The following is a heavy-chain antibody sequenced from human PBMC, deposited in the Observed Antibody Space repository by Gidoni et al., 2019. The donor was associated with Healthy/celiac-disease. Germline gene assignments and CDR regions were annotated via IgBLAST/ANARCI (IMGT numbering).Heavy chain of an antibody. Sequence: QVQLQESGPGLAKPSETLSLTCAVSGGSISSYYWRWSRQPPGKGLEWIGYTYYSGSNNYNPSLKSRVTISVDTSKNQFSLKLSSVTAADTAVYYCASGDYGFSDYWGQGTLVNVSS. V-gene: IGHV4-59*01. CDR2: TYYSGSN. CDR1: GGSISSYY. CDR3: ASGDYGFSDY. D-gene: IGHD4-17*01. J-gene: IGHJ4*02.